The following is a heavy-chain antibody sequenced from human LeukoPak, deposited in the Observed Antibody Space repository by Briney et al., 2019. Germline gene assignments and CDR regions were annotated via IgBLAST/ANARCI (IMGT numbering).Heavy chain of an antibody. Sequence: SETLSLTCAVYGGSFSGYYWSWIRQPPGKGLEWIGEINHSGSTNYNPSLKSRVTISVDTSKNQFSLKLSSVTAADTAVYYCARGPLRGSSWYVMDANSFYGCWGQGTLVTVSS. D-gene: IGHD6-13*01. CDR1: GGSFSGYY. CDR2: INHSGST. CDR3: ARGPLRGSSWYVMDANSFYGC. V-gene: IGHV4-34*01. J-gene: IGHJ4*02.